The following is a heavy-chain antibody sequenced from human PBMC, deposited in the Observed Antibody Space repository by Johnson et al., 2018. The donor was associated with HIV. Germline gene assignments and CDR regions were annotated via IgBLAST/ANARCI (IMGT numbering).Heavy chain of an antibody. J-gene: IGHJ3*02. CDR3: ARTGRAVAGTPHAFDI. CDR2: ISYDGSNK. CDR1: GFTFSSYA. Sequence: QVQLVESGGGVVRPGGSLRLSCAASGFTFSSYAMHWVRQAPGKGLEWVAVISYDGSNKYYADSVKGRFTISRDNSKNTLYLQMNSLRAEDTAVYYCARTGRAVAGTPHAFDIWGQGTMVTVSS. V-gene: IGHV3-30*14. D-gene: IGHD6-19*01.